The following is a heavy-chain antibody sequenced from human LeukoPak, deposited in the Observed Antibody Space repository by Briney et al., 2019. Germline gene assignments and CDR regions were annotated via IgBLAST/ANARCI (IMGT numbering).Heavy chain of an antibody. V-gene: IGHV4-30-2*01. D-gene: IGHD3-22*01. CDR3: ASSNYFDSSTYRFDY. Sequence: SETLSLTCVVSGGSISRGGYSWSWIRPPPGKALEWFGHIYHSGATYYNPSLKSRVTMSVDRSMNEFSLKLTSVTAAATAVYYCASSNYFDSSTYRFDYWGQGTLVTVSS. CDR2: IYHSGAT. J-gene: IGHJ4*02. CDR1: GGSISRGGYS.